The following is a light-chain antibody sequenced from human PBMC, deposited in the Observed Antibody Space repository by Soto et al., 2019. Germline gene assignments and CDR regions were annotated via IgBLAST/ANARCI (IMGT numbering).Light chain of an antibody. Sequence: DIEMTQSPASLSVSVGETATITCRASQSVNIYLIWNQQKPGQAPKLLIYGTSSMHSGIPDRFSGSGSGTEFTLTISRLEPEDSAAYFCQQYGSYSRTFGGGTKVDIK. J-gene: IGKJ4*02. CDR1: QSVNIY. CDR3: QQYGSYSRT. V-gene: IGKV3-20*01. CDR2: GTS.